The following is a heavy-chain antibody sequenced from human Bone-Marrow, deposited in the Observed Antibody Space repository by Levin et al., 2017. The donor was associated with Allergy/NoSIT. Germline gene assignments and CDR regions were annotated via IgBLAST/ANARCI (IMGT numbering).Heavy chain of an antibody. V-gene: IGHV3-23*01. CDR2: LSGSDGSGSA. CDR3: AKGLTYYYDSDGYYYGD. Sequence: PGESLKISCAASGFTLSNYAMNWVRQAPGKGLEWVSGLSGSDGSGSAYYAGSVRGRFTISRDKSKNTLYLQMNSLTAEDTAVYYCAKGLTYYYDSDGYYYGDWGQGSPVTVSS. CDR1: GFTLSNYA. J-gene: IGHJ4*02. D-gene: IGHD3-22*01.